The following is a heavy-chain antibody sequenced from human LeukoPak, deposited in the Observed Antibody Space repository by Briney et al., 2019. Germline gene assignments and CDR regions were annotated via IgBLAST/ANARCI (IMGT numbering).Heavy chain of an antibody. V-gene: IGHV3-72*01. Sequence: GGSLCLSCAASGFTFSDRDMDWVRQAPGKGLEWVGRSRNKAKSHTTKYAASVKGRFTISRDNSNNSVWLQMNSLKTEDTAVYYCALWSYYYYGLDVWGQGTTVTVSS. CDR3: ALWSYYYYGLDV. D-gene: IGHD5-18*01. CDR2: SRNKAKSHTT. J-gene: IGHJ6*02. CDR1: GFTFSDRD.